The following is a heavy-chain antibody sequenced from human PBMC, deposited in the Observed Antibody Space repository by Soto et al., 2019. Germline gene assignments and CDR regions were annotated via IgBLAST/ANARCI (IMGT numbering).Heavy chain of an antibody. CDR1: GGTFSSYT. Sequence: QVQLVQSGAEVKKPGSSVKVSCKASGGTFSSYTISWVRQAPGQGLEWMGRIIPILGIANYAQKFQGRVTITADKSTSTADMELSSLRSEDTAVYYCARWNMVRGVGGYWGQGTLVTVSS. V-gene: IGHV1-69*02. CDR2: IIPILGIA. CDR3: ARWNMVRGVGGY. D-gene: IGHD3-10*01. J-gene: IGHJ4*02.